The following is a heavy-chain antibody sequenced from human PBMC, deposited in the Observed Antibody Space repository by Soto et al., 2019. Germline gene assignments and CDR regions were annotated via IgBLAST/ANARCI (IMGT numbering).Heavy chain of an antibody. V-gene: IGHV1-69*02. CDR1: GGPYSKYS. CDR3: ARSLLGDHYDSDGLDS. J-gene: IGHJ4*02. CDR2: IIPIFDIT. Sequence: QVQLVQSGTEVKKPGSSVTVSCKASGGPYSKYSISWVRQAPGQGLEWMGRIIPIFDITNYAQKFQGRVTSTADKSTSTVYMDLSSLRSEDTAVYYCARSLLGDHYDSDGLDSWGQGTLVSVSS. D-gene: IGHD3-22*01.